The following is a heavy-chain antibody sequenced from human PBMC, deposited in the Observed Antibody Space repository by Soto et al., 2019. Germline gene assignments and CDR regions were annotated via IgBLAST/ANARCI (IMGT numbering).Heavy chain of an antibody. D-gene: IGHD6-19*01. J-gene: IGHJ6*02. CDR1: GGTFNTYA. CDR2: IIPVFRAP. V-gene: IGHV1-69*13. CDR3: TRSISGWIMMDV. Sequence: GASVKVSCKVSGGTFNTYAISWVRQAPGQGLEWMGGIIPVFRAPDYAQKFQGRVTITADESARTAYMELNSLKTEDTAVYYCTRSISGWIMMDVWGQGTTVTVSS.